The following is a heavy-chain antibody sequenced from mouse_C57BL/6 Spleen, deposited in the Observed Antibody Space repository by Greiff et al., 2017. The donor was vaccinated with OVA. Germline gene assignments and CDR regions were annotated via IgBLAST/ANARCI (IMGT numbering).Heavy chain of an antibody. CDR3: TTPLITTVDY. V-gene: IGHV1-15*01. CDR2: IDPETGGT. Sequence: QVQLQQSGAELVRPGASVTLSCKASGYTFTDYEMHWVKLTPVHGLEWIGAIDPETGGTAYNQKFTGKAILTADKSSSTAYMELRSLTSEDSAVYYCTTPLITTVDYWGQGTTLTVSS. CDR1: GYTFTDYE. D-gene: IGHD1-1*01. J-gene: IGHJ2*01.